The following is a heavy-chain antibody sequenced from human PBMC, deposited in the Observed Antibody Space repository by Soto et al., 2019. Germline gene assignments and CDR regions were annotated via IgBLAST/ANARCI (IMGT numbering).Heavy chain of an antibody. V-gene: IGHV3-23*01. D-gene: IGHD1-26*01. CDR3: EKEVGANQIDY. CDR2: ISGSGGST. Sequence: PGVSXRLSCAASGFTFSIYSIIWVRQAPGKGLEWVSAISGSGGSTYYADSVKGRFTISGDNSKNTLYLQMNSLRAEDTAVYYCEKEVGANQIDYWGQGTLVTVSS. CDR1: GFTFSIYS. J-gene: IGHJ4*02.